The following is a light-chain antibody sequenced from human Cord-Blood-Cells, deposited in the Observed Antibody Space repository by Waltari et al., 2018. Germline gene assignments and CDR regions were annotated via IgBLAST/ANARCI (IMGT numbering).Light chain of an antibody. CDR3: QSADSSGTYVV. CDR1: ALPKQY. Sequence: SYELTQPPSVSVSPGQTARITCSGDALPKQYAYWYQRKPGQAPGLVIDKDSERPSGILERVSGSSSGATVTLTISGVQAEDEADYYCQSADSSGTYVVFGGGTKLTVL. J-gene: IGLJ2*01. V-gene: IGLV3-25*02. CDR2: KDS.